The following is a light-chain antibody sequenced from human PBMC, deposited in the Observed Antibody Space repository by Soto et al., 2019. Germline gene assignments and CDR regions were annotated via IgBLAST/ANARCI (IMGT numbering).Light chain of an antibody. Sequence: QSVLTQPPSVSGSPGQSVTISCTGTSSDVGGYNRVSWYQQPPGKAPNLLIYDVSNRPSGGSTRFSGSKSGNTASLTISGLQAEDEADYYCTSYATGSAYVFGPGTKLTV. V-gene: IGLV2-18*02. CDR1: SSDVGGYNR. J-gene: IGLJ1*01. CDR3: TSYATGSAYV. CDR2: DVS.